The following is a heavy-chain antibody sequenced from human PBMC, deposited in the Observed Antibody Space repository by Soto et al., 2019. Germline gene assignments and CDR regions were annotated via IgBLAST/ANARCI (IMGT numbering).Heavy chain of an antibody. D-gene: IGHD3-9*01. CDR2: TSPHNFNT. CDR3: ARDEEGYDILTGYYKAHHFDY. J-gene: IGHJ4*02. V-gene: IGHV1-18*01. CDR1: GYTFTHFY. Sequence: ASVKVSCKASGYTFTHFYITWVRQAPGQGLEWMGATSPHNFNTNYAQKFRGRVTLTTEKSTNTAYMDLRSLTSDDTAVYYCARDEEGYDILTGYYKAHHFDYWGQGVPVTVS.